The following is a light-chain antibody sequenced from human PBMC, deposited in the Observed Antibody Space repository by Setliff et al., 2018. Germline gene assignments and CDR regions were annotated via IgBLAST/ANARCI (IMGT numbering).Light chain of an antibody. J-gene: IGLJ1*01. V-gene: IGLV2-14*01. Sequence: QSVLTQPASASGSPGQSITISCTGTSSDAGVYNDVSWYQQHPGKAPKLVIYEVSNRPSWVSNRFSGSKSGNTASLTISGLQAEDEADYYCNSYTSRTSLHVFGTGTKVTVL. CDR2: EVS. CDR3: NSYTSRTSLHV. CDR1: SSDAGVYND.